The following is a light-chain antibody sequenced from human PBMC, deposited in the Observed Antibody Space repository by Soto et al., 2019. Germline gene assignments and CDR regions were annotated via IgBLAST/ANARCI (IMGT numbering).Light chain of an antibody. CDR1: QTINKY. CDR3: QQTYSVPGT. Sequence: DIQMTQSPSSLSASVGDRVTITCRASQTINKYLNWYQHKPGKAPSLLIFGASSLHSGVPTRFSGSGAGTYFTLTISSLQHEDFATYYCQQTYSVPGTFGRGTKVEI. CDR2: GAS. J-gene: IGKJ1*01. V-gene: IGKV1-39*01.